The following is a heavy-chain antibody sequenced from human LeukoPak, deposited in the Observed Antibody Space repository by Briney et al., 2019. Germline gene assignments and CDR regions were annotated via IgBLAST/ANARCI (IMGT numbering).Heavy chain of an antibody. D-gene: IGHD3-10*01. J-gene: IGHJ3*02. CDR1: GGSISSYY. CDR2: IYYSGST. CDR3: ARLQEGVLLWFGESPRAFDI. V-gene: IGHV4-39*01. Sequence: SETLSLTCTVSGGSISSYYWGWIRQPPGKGLEWIGSIYYSGSTYYNPSLKSRVTISVDTSKNQFSLKLSSVTAADTAVYYCARLQEGVLLWFGESPRAFDIWGQGTMVTVSS.